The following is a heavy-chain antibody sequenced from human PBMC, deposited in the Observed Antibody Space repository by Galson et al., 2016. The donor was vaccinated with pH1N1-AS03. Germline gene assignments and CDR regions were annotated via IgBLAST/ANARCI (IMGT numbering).Heavy chain of an antibody. CDR1: GVATSGGNSY. V-gene: IGHV4-61*02. CDR3: ARYYFEFLLEVVAVTGTEMGAFDI. CDR2: IDASGST. D-gene: IGHD6-19*01. J-gene: IGHJ3*02. Sequence: TLSLTCTVSGVATSGGNSYCTWIRQPAGQGLEWIGRIDASGSTNYNPSLKSRVTISVDTSSNQFSLKLRSVTAADTAVYYCARYYFEFLLEVVAVTGTEMGAFDIWGQGTAVTVSS.